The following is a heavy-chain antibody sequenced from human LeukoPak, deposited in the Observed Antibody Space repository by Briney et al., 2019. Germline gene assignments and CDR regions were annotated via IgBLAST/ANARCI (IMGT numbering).Heavy chain of an antibody. CDR2: ISAYNGNT. D-gene: IGHD2-8*01. V-gene: IGHV1-18*01. Sequence: ASVKVSCKASGYTFTRYGISWVRQAPGQGLEWMGWISAYNGNTKYAQKIQGRVTMTTDTSTSTAYMELRSLRSDDTAVYYCARELAATDTMYLDYWGQGTLVTVSS. J-gene: IGHJ4*02. CDR1: GYTFTRYG. CDR3: ARELAATDTMYLDY.